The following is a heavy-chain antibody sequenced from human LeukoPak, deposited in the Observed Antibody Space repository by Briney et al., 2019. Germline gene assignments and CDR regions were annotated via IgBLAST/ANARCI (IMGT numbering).Heavy chain of an antibody. CDR2: INPNSGAT. D-gene: IGHD5-18*01. J-gene: IGHJ4*02. CDR3: ARGGRGYSYGELDY. CDR1: GYIFTGYY. V-gene: IGHV1-2*02. Sequence: ASVTVSCKASGYIFTGYYLHWVRQAPGQGLEWMGWINPNSGATNYAQKFQGRVTMTRDTSISTAYMELSRLISDDTAVYYCARGGRGYSYGELDYWGQGTLVTVSS.